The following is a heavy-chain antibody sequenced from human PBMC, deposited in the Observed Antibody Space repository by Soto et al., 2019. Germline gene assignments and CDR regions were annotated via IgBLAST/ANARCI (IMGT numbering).Heavy chain of an antibody. Sequence: QVQLVQSGAEVKKPGSSVNVSCKTSGGTFGNSAVTWVRQAPGQGLEWLGGVVPMFGTANYAQKFQGRGTITADEATITAYMDLNSLKTDDTAVYYCARDGDPQSAFWSGPVGGGRFDPWGQGTLVTVSS. CDR2: VVPMFGTA. CDR3: ARDGDPQSAFWSGPVGGGRFDP. D-gene: IGHD3-3*01. J-gene: IGHJ5*02. V-gene: IGHV1-69*12. CDR1: GGTFGNSA.